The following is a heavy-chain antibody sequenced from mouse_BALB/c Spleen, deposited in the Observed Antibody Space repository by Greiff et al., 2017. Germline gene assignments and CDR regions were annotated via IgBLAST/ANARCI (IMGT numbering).Heavy chain of an antibody. CDR1: GFTFSSYA. Sequence: EVMLVESGGGLVKPGGSLKLSCAASGFTFSSYAMSWVRQTPEKRLEWVASISSGGSTYYPDSVKGRFTISRDNARNILYLQMSSLRSEDTAMYYCAREGSYYRYYFDYWGQGTTLTVSS. CDR3: AREGSYYRYYFDY. J-gene: IGHJ2*01. D-gene: IGHD2-14*01. CDR2: ISSGGST. V-gene: IGHV5-6-5*01.